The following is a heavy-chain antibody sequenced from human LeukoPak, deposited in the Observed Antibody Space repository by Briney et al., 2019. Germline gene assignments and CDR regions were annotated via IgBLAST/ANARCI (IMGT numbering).Heavy chain of an antibody. D-gene: IGHD6-6*01. CDR3: ARMGFYSSSSEANSFDY. Sequence: PGGSLRLSCAASGFTFSNYWMHWVRQAPGKGRVWVSRINSDGSSTSYADSVKGRFTISRDTAKNSLYLQMNSLRAEDTAVYYCARMGFYSSSSEANSFDYWGQGTLVTVSS. CDR2: INSDGSST. CDR1: GFTFSNYW. V-gene: IGHV3-74*01. J-gene: IGHJ4*02.